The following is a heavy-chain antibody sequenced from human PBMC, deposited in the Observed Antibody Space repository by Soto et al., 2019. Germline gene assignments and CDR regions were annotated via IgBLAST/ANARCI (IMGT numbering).Heavy chain of an antibody. CDR1: GVNFSDYW. CDR3: AKRGYSNNWYAFDP. D-gene: IGHD6-13*01. J-gene: IGHJ5*02. V-gene: IGHV3-23*01. CDR2: LTGSGGRT. Sequence: GGSQSLSCVASGVNFSDYWIHWVRQALAKGLEWLSSLTGSGGRTYFADSVKGRFTISRDNSKNTLYLQMNSLRAEDTAVYHCAKRGYSNNWYAFDPWGQGTLVTVSS.